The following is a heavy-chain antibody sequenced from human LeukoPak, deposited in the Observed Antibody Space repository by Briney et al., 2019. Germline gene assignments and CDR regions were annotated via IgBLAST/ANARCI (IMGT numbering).Heavy chain of an antibody. CDR1: GGSFSGYY. CDR3: ARTGISQSAPIPLFFDY. CDR2: INHSGST. Sequence: PSETLSLTCAVYGGSFSGYYWSWIRQPPGKGLEWIGEINHSGSTNYNPSLKSRVTISVDTSKNQFSLKLSSVTAADTAVYYCARTGISQSAPIPLFFDYWGQGTLVTVSS. J-gene: IGHJ4*02. V-gene: IGHV4-34*01.